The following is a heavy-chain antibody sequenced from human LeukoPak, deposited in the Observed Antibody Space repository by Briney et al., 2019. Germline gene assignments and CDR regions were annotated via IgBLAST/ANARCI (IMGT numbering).Heavy chain of an antibody. CDR1: GYTFTSYY. Sequence: ASVKVSCKASGYTFTSYYMHWVRQAPGQGLEWMGIINPSGGSTSYAQKFQGRVTMTRDMSTSTVYMELSSLRSEDTAVYYCARRKVRGVITNWFDPWGQGTLVTVSS. D-gene: IGHD3-10*01. CDR2: INPSGGST. J-gene: IGHJ5*02. V-gene: IGHV1-46*01. CDR3: ARRKVRGVITNWFDP.